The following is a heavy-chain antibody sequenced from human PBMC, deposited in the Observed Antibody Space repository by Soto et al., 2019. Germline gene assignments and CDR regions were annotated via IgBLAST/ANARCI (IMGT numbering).Heavy chain of an antibody. CDR1: GGTFGSYT. V-gene: IGHV1-69*06. Sequence: QVHLVQSGAEVKKPGSSVKVSCTASGGTFGSYTVTWVRQAPGQGREWMGEIIPMFGTASYAQKFQGRVTPTADNSTTTAHMELSSLSSDDTAVYFCARQKAMPPHFYSGMDVWGQGTTVTVSS. D-gene: IGHD2-2*01. CDR2: IIPMFGTA. J-gene: IGHJ6*02. CDR3: ARQKAMPPHFYSGMDV.